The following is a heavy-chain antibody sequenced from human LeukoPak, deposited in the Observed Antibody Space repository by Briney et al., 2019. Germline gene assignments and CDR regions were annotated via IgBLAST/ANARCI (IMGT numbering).Heavy chain of an antibody. CDR3: ARDAGHDFWSGYYVYYYYGMDV. CDR2: ISAYNGNT. D-gene: IGHD3-3*01. J-gene: IGHJ6*02. V-gene: IGHV1-18*01. Sequence: GASVKVSCKASGYTFTSYGISWVRQAPGQGLEWMGWISAYNGNTNYAQKLQGRVTMTTDTSTSTAYMELRGLRSDDTAVYYCARDAGHDFWSGYYVYYYYGMDVWGQGTTVTVSS. CDR1: GYTFTSYG.